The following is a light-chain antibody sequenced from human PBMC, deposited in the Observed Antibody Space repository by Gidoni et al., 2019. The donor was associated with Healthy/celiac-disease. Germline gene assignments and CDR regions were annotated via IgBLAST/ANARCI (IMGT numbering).Light chain of an antibody. CDR1: QDISNY. J-gene: IGKJ4*01. CDR3: QQYDNLPLT. CDR2: DAS. Sequence: IKLTQSPSSLSASVGDRVTITCQASQDISNYLHWYQQKPGKAPKLLIYDASSLETGVPSRFSGSGSGTDFTFTISSLQPEDIATYYCQQYDNLPLTFGGGTKVEIK. V-gene: IGKV1-33*01.